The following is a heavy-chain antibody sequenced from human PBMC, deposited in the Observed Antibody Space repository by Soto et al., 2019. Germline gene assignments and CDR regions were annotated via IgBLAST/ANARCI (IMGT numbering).Heavy chain of an antibody. CDR2: ISFSSSHL. J-gene: IGHJ6*02. CDR3: ARDRVPFSADDFARANYYYCMDV. Sequence: GGSLRLSCVASGFTFSSYSMNWVRQAPGKGLEWVSSISFSSSHLYYADSVKGRFTISRDNAKNSLYLQISSLRAEDTAVYFCARDRVPFSADDFARANYYYCMDVWGQGTTVTVSS. CDR1: GFTFSSYS. V-gene: IGHV3-21*01. D-gene: IGHD3-3*01.